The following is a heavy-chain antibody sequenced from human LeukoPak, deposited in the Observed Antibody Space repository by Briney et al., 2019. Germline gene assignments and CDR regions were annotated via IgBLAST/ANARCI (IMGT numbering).Heavy chain of an antibody. CDR2: IYYSGST. D-gene: IGHD3-10*01. J-gene: IGHJ3*02. CDR1: GGSISSYY. CDR3: AREIGQRFGALDI. Sequence: PSETLSLTCTVSGGSISSYYWSWIRQPPGKGLEWIGYIYYSGSTNYNPSLKSRVTISVDTSKNQFSLKLSSVTAADTAVYYCAREIGQRFGALDIWGQGTMVTVSS. V-gene: IGHV4-59*01.